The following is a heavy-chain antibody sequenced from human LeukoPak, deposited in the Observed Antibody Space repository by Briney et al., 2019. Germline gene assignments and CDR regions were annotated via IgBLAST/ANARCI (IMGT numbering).Heavy chain of an antibody. CDR2: IKQDGSEK. CDR3: ARIAVADFDY. J-gene: IGHJ4*02. CDR1: GFTFSSHW. V-gene: IGHV3-7*01. D-gene: IGHD6-19*01. Sequence: GGSLRLSCAASGFTFSSHWMSWVRQAPGKGLKWVANIKQDGSEKYYVDSVKGRFTISRDNAKNSLYLQMNSLRAEDTAVYYCARIAVADFDYWGQGTLVTVSS.